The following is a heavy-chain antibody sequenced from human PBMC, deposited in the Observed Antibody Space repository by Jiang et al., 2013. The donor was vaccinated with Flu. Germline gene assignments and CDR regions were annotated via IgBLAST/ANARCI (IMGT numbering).Heavy chain of an antibody. J-gene: IGHJ6*02. CDR2: INHSGST. CDR1: GGSFSGYY. CDR3: ARDWALRVVLADV. V-gene: IGHV4-34*01. D-gene: IGHD2-2*01. Sequence: ETLSLTCAVYGGSFSGYYWSWIRQPPGKGLEWIGEINHSGSTNYNPSLKSRVTISVDTSKNQFSLKLSSVTAADTAVYYCARDWALRVVLADVWGQGTTVTVSS.